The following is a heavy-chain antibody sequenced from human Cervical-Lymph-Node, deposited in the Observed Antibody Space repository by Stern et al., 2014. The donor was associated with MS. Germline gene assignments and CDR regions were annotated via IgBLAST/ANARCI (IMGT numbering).Heavy chain of an antibody. CDR3: AIVGYSYAFDY. V-gene: IGHV4-61*02. J-gene: IGHJ4*02. Sequence: QLQLQESGPGLVKPSQTLSLTCTVSGGSISSGSYYWSWIRQPAGKGLEWIGRIYTSGSTNYNPSLKSRVPISVDTSKNQFSPKLGSVTAADTAVYYCAIVGYSYAFDYWGQGTLVTVSS. CDR1: GGSISSGSYY. D-gene: IGHD5-18*01. CDR2: IYTSGST.